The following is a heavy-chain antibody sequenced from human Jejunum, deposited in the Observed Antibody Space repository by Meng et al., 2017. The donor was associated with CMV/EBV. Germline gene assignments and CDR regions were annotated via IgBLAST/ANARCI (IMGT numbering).Heavy chain of an antibody. V-gene: IGHV4-4*02. CDR3: TTLYGDSIS. D-gene: IGHD4-17*01. J-gene: IGHJ4*02. CDR1: GGSIRNDQW. Sequence: QGQLQESGPGLVKPSGTLSLTCDVSGGSIRNDQWWRWVRQAPGKGLEWIGEIYHSGRTNYNPSVKSRVSMSVDKSQNHFSLRLSSVTAADTAVYYCTTLYGDSISWGQGTLVTVSS. CDR2: IYHSGRT.